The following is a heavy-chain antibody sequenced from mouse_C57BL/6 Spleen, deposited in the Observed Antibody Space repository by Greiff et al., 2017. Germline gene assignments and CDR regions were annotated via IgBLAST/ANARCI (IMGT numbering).Heavy chain of an antibody. J-gene: IGHJ2*01. D-gene: IGHD3-1*01. CDR1: GYTFTSYW. V-gene: IGHV1-55*01. Sequence: VKLMESGAELVKPGASVKMSCKASGYTFTSYWITWVKQRPGQGLEWIGDIYPGSGSTNYNEKFKSKATLTVDTSSSTAYMQLSSLTSEDSAVYYCARSGYYVDYWGQGTTLTVSS. CDR3: ARSGYYVDY. CDR2: IYPGSGST.